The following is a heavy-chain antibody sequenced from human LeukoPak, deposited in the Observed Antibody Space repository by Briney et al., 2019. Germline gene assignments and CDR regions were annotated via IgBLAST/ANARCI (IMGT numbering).Heavy chain of an antibody. D-gene: IGHD1-26*01. CDR3: ARDLGGGSYFGNLDY. J-gene: IGHJ4*02. CDR2: ISSSGSTI. V-gene: IGHV3-48*03. Sequence: GGSLRLSCAASGFTFSSYEMNWVRQAPGKGLEWVSYISSSGSTIYYADSVKGRFTISRDNAKNSLYLQMNSLRAEDTAVYYCARDLGGGSYFGNLDYWGQGTLVTVSS. CDR1: GFTFSSYE.